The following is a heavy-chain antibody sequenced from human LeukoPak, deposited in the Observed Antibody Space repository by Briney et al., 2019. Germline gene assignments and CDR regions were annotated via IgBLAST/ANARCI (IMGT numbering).Heavy chain of an antibody. CDR1: GFTFSNYN. D-gene: IGHD1-26*01. CDR3: AKDIVGARNFDN. CDR2: ISSSSSYI. Sequence: GGSLRLSCAASGFTFSNYNMNWVRQAPGKGLEWVSSISSSSSYIYYADSVKGRFTISRDNAKNSLYLQMNSLRAEDTAVYYCAKDIVGARNFDNWGQGTLVTVSS. V-gene: IGHV3-21*04. J-gene: IGHJ4*02.